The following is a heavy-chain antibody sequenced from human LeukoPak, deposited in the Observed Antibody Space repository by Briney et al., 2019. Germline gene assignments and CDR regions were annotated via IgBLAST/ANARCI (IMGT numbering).Heavy chain of an antibody. CDR1: GGSFSGYY. Sequence: SETLSLTCAVYGGSFSGYYWSWIRQHPGKGLEWIGYIYYSGSTYYNPSLKSRVTISVDTSKNQFSLKLSSVTAADTAVYYCARGLYYYYYYMDVWGKGTTVTVSS. J-gene: IGHJ6*03. CDR3: ARGLYYYYYYMDV. V-gene: IGHV4-31*11. CDR2: IYYSGST.